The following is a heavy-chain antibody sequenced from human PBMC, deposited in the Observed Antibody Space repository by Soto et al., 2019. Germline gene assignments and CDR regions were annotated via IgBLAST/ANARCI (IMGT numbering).Heavy chain of an antibody. J-gene: IGHJ6*02. CDR3: ARDGVPTIRGYCSSTSCFISKGYYGMDV. CDR2: ISAYNGNT. V-gene: IGHV1-18*04. CDR1: GYTFTSYG. Sequence: ASVKVSCKASGYTFTSYGISWVRQAPGQGLEWMGWISAYNGNTNYAQKLQGRVTMTTDTSTSTAYMELRSLRSDDTAVYYCARDGVPTIRGYCSSTSCFISKGYYGMDVWGQGTTVTVSS. D-gene: IGHD2-2*01.